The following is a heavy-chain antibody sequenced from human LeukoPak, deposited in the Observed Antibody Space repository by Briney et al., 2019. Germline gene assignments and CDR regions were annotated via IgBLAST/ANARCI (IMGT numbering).Heavy chain of an antibody. Sequence: ASVKVSCKASGYTFTSYAMHWVRQAPGQRLEWMGWINAGNGNTKYSQKFQGRVTITRDTSASTAYMELSSLRSEDTAVYYCATLRGYDGDYYYYYGMDVWGQGTTVTVSS. CDR1: GYTFTSYA. J-gene: IGHJ6*02. D-gene: IGHD5-12*01. CDR2: INAGNGNT. CDR3: ATLRGYDGDYYYYYGMDV. V-gene: IGHV1-3*01.